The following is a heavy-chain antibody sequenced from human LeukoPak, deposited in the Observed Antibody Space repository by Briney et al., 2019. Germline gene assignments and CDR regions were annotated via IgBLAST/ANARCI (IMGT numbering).Heavy chain of an antibody. V-gene: IGHV4-39*07. CDR3: ARSIAVAGASPKDAFNI. D-gene: IGHD6-19*01. J-gene: IGHJ3*02. CDR2: IYYSGST. CDR1: GGSISSSRYY. Sequence: SETLSLTCTVSGGSISSSRYYWGWIRQPLGKGLEWIGSIYYSGSTDYNPSLKSRVTISVDTSKNQFSLKLCSVTAADTAVYYCARSIAVAGASPKDAFNIWGQGTMVTVSS.